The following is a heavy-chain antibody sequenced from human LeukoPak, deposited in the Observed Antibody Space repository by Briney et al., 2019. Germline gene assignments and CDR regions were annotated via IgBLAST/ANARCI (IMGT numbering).Heavy chain of an antibody. Sequence: ASVKVSCKASGYTFTSYDINWVGQAPGQGLEWMGWMNPNSGNTGYAQKFQGRVTITRNTSISTAYMELSSLRSEDTAVYYCARGYDFWSGYYFGWFDPWGQGTLVTVSS. J-gene: IGHJ5*02. CDR3: ARGYDFWSGYYFGWFDP. CDR1: GYTFTSYD. D-gene: IGHD3-3*01. V-gene: IGHV1-8*03. CDR2: MNPNSGNT.